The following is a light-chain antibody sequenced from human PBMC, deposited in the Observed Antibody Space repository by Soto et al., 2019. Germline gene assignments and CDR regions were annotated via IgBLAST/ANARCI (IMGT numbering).Light chain of an antibody. CDR1: SSDVGGHSH. CDR2: DVS. Sequence: QSALTQPRSVSGSPGQSVTISCTGTSSDVGGHSHVSWYQQHPGKAPKLMIYDVSKRPSGAPDRFSGSKSGNTASLTISGLQAEDESDYYCSSYAGSNNWVFGGGTKVTVL. V-gene: IGLV2-11*01. CDR3: SSYAGSNNWV. J-gene: IGLJ3*02.